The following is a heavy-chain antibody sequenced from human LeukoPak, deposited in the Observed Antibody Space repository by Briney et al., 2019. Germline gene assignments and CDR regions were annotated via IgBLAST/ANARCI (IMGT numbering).Heavy chain of an antibody. J-gene: IGHJ5*02. CDR3: ANENRGGSTWYSLAS. CDR1: GDSISSSNSY. CDR2: LYYSGSS. V-gene: IGHV4-39*07. Sequence: SETLSLTCTVSGDSISSSNSYRGWIRQPPGKGLEWIGSLYYSGSSYYNPSLKSRVTISADTSKNQFSLKLTSVTAADTAVYYCANENRGGSTWYSLASWGQGVLVTVSS. D-gene: IGHD6-13*01.